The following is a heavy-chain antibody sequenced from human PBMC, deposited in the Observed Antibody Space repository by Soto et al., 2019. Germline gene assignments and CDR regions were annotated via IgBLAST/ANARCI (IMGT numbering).Heavy chain of an antibody. V-gene: IGHV3-30-3*01. J-gene: IGHJ4*02. CDR1: GFTFSSYA. CDR3: ASGTSMIVVVTPDY. CDR2: ISYDGSNK. D-gene: IGHD3-22*01. Sequence: GGSLRLSCAASGFTFSSYAMHWVRQAPGKGLEWVAVISYDGSNKYYADSVKGRFTISRDNSKNTLYLQMNSLRAEDTAVYYCASGTSMIVVVTPDYWGQGTLVTVSS.